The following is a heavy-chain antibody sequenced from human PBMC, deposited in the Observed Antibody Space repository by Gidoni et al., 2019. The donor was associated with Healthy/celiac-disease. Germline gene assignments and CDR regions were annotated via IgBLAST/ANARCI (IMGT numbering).Heavy chain of an antibody. CDR1: GFTFSSDA. D-gene: IGHD3-16*02. CDR2: ISGSGGST. CDR3: AKSSLGELSLAYYFDY. V-gene: IGHV3-23*01. Sequence: EVQLLESGGGLVQPGGSLRLSCAASGFTFSSDAMSWFIQAPGKGLEWVSAISGSGGSTYYADSVKGRFTISRDNSKNTLYLQMNSLRAEDTAVYYCAKSSLGELSLAYYFDYWGQGTLVTVSS. J-gene: IGHJ4*02.